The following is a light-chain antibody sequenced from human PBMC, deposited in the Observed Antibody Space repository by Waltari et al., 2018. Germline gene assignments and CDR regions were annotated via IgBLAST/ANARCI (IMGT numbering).Light chain of an antibody. CDR2: YSS. CDR3: QQYNSAPYS. V-gene: IGKV1-16*01. J-gene: IGKJ2*03. Sequence: DIQMTQSPSSLSASVGDTVNITCRASQGISSYLAWYQQKPGKAPKPLIYYSSNLESGVPSRFSGSGSGTEFTLTISSLQPEDFATYYCQQYNSAPYSFGQGTKVEIK. CDR1: QGISSY.